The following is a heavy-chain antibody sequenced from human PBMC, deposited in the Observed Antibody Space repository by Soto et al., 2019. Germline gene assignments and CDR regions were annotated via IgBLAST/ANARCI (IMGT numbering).Heavy chain of an antibody. Sequence: ASVKVSCKASGFSLTGYYFHWIRAAPGQGLEWLGWINPNTGGTTYAQKFQGRVTLTWDTSINTAYMELSSLRPDDTAMYYCARAKKGDPPYYYYGMDVWGQGTTVTVSS. CDR1: GFSLTGYY. V-gene: IGHV1-2*02. D-gene: IGHD2-21*02. J-gene: IGHJ6*02. CDR2: INPNTGGT. CDR3: ARAKKGDPPYYYYGMDV.